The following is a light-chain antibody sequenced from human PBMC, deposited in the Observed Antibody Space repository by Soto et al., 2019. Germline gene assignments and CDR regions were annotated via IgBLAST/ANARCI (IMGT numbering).Light chain of an antibody. CDR1: QRLANN. J-gene: IGKJ1*01. Sequence: EIDMTQSPVTLSVSPGGRATLSCRATQRLANNLAWYQHKPDQAPRLLIYGASTRATGVPDRFSGSGSGTEFTLTISSLQSEDSAVYYCLQYDTWPRTFGQGTKVEIK. V-gene: IGKV3-15*01. CDR2: GAS. CDR3: LQYDTWPRT.